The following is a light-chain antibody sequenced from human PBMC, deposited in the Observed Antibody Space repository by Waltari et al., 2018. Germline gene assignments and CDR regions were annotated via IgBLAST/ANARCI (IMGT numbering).Light chain of an antibody. Sequence: SWYQRGTVEAPKRRIYDVTKRPAGVPDRFSGSKSGDSASLTISGLQGEDEADYAGCSYGVNCWVFGGGTKLTVL. J-gene: IGLJ3*02. CDR3: CSYGVNCWV. CDR2: DVT. V-gene: IGLV2-11*03.